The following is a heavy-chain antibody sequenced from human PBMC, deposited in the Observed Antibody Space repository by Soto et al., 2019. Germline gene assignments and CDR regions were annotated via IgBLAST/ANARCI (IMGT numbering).Heavy chain of an antibody. CDR2: ISHNGKVQ. CDR1: GFIFSNYG. J-gene: IGHJ3*02. Sequence: QVQLVQSGGGVVQPGRSLRLSCAASGFIFSNYGMHWVRQAPGKGLVWVAVISHNGKVQYYADSVKGRFTISRDNSKNTLYLQMDSLRADDTAAYYCAKEATARESHMLDMWGQGTMVTVSS. D-gene: IGHD1-26*01. CDR3: AKEATARESHMLDM. V-gene: IGHV3-30*18.